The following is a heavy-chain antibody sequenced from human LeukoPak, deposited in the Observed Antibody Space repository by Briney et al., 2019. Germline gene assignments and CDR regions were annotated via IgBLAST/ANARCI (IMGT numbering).Heavy chain of an antibody. V-gene: IGHV3-74*01. J-gene: IGHJ3*01. CDR2: INTDGSST. CDR3: GRVIGWDEPFDL. D-gene: IGHD1-26*01. CDR1: GFTLSNYW. Sequence: GGSLRLSCAASGFTLSNYWIHWVRQAPGKGLVWVSRINTDGSSTNYADSVRGRFTVSRDNAKNTLYLQMNSLRVEDTVVYYCGRVIGWDEPFDLWGHGTLVTVSS.